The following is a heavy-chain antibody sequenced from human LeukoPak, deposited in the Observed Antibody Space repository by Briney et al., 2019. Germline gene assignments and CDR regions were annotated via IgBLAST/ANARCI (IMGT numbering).Heavy chain of an antibody. CDR3: ASGYCSGGSCLTHDY. D-gene: IGHD2-15*01. J-gene: IGHJ4*02. CDR1: GGSVSSGSYY. Sequence: SETPSLTCTVAGGSVSSGSYYWSWIRQPPGKGVEWIGYIYYSGSTDYNPSLKSRVTISVDTSKNQFSLKLSSVTAADTAVYYCASGYCSGGSCLTHDYWGQGTLVTVSS. V-gene: IGHV4-61*01. CDR2: IYYSGST.